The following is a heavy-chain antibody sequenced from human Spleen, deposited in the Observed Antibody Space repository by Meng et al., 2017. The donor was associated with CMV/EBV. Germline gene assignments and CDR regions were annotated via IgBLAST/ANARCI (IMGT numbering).Heavy chain of an antibody. CDR3: ATVTTDY. Sequence: SCAASGFTFSSYGMHWVRQAPGKGLEWVAFIRYDGSNKYYADSVKGRFTISRDNSKNTLYLQMNSLRAEDTAVYYCATVTTDYWGQGTLVTVSS. D-gene: IGHD4-17*01. CDR1: GFTFSSYG. J-gene: IGHJ4*02. CDR2: IRYDGSNK. V-gene: IGHV3-30*02.